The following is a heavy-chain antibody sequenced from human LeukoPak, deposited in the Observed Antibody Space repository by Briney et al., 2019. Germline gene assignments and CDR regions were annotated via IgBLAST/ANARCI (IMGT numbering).Heavy chain of an antibody. CDR2: ITKSGDQT. Sequence: GGSLRLSCVPSGITFSNSALSWVRQAPGKGLEWVSTITKSGDQTYYADSVRGLFTISRDNSKNTLYLQMNRLRAEDTAIYFCAREWEYGCGGECFSGIQAYYGMDVWGQGTTVTVSS. J-gene: IGHJ6*02. CDR1: GITFSNSA. CDR3: AREWEYGCGGECFSGIQAYYGMDV. V-gene: IGHV3-23*01. D-gene: IGHD2-21*01.